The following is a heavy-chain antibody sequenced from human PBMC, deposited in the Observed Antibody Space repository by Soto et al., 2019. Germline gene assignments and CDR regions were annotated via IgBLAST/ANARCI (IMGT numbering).Heavy chain of an antibody. D-gene: IGHD3-10*01. CDR3: ARVTSMVRGVIDNWFDP. V-gene: IGHV1-69*01. Sequence: QVPLVQSGAEVKKPGSSVTVSCKASGGTFSSYAIHWVRQAPGQGLEWMGGIIPMYGPAKYAQRFRGRVTITADDSTTTVYMELTSLTSQDTAVYYCARVTSMVRGVIDNWFDPWGHGTLVTVSS. CDR2: IIPMYGPA. J-gene: IGHJ5*02. CDR1: GGTFSSYA.